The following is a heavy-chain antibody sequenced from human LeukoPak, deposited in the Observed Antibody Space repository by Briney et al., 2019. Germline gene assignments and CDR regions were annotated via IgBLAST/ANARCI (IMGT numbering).Heavy chain of an antibody. Sequence: PGGSLRLSCAASGFTFSDYYMSWVRQAPGKGLEWVSYISSSSRYTKYAASVQGRFTISRDNAKNSLYLQMNSLRAEDTAVYYCARDLTSDYDILTGYSPYYFDYWGQGTLVTVSS. V-gene: IGHV3-11*05. CDR2: ISSSSRYT. D-gene: IGHD3-9*01. CDR3: ARDLTSDYDILTGYSPYYFDY. J-gene: IGHJ4*02. CDR1: GFTFSDYY.